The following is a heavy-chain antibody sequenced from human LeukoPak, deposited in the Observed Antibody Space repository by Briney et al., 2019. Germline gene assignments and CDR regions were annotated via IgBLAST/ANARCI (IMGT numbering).Heavy chain of an antibody. CDR2: IWYDGSNK. Sequence: PGRSLRLSWAASGFTFSSYGMHWVRQAPGKGLEWVAVIWYDGSNKYYADSVKGRFTISRDNSKNTLYLQMNSLRAEDTAVYYCARDRGFIVVVPAAFDYWGQGTLVTVSS. CDR3: ARDRGFIVVVPAAFDY. CDR1: GFTFSSYG. J-gene: IGHJ4*02. D-gene: IGHD2-2*01. V-gene: IGHV3-33*01.